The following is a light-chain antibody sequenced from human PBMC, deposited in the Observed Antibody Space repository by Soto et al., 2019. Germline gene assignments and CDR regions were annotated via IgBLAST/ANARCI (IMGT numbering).Light chain of an antibody. CDR3: QPYNNWPLT. J-gene: IGKJ4*01. Sequence: DIQMTQSPSSLSASVGDRVTITCRASQSISSYLNWYHQKPGKAPKLLIYAASSLQSGVPSRFSGSGSGTDFTLTISSLQPEDFATYYCQPYNNWPLTFGGGTKV. CDR1: QSISSY. CDR2: AAS. V-gene: IGKV1-39*01.